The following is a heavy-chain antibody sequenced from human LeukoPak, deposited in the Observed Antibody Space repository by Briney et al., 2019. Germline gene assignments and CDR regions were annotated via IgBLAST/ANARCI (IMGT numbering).Heavy chain of an antibody. CDR2: ISGSGGST. CDR1: GFTFSSYA. CDR3: AKDDYYGSGSYYKKAHGMDV. V-gene: IGHV3-23*01. Sequence: PGGSLRLTCAASGFTFSSYAMSWVRQAPGKGLEWVSAISGSGGSTYYADSVKGRFTISRDNSKNTLYLQMNSLRAEDTAVYYCAKDDYYGSGSYYKKAHGMDVWGQGTTVTVSS. J-gene: IGHJ6*02. D-gene: IGHD3-10*01.